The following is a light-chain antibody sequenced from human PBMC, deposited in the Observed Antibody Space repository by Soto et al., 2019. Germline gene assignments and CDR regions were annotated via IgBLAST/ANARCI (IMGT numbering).Light chain of an antibody. CDR2: EVT. Sequence: QSVLTQPPSASGSPGQSVTISCTGTSSDIGTYNYVSWYQQHPGKAPKLIIYEVTKRPSGVPDRFSGSKSDNTASLTVSGLQGEDEADYYCSSYAGSINLVVFGGGTQLTVL. CDR1: SSDIGTYNY. J-gene: IGLJ2*01. CDR3: SSYAGSINLVV. V-gene: IGLV2-8*01.